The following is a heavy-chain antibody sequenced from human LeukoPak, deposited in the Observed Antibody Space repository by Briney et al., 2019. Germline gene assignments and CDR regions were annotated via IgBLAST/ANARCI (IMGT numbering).Heavy chain of an antibody. J-gene: IGHJ6*03. Sequence: SETLSLTCDVSGGSISSSTYYWAWIRQAPGEGLEWLGTIYYSGTTYSSPSLKSRVTMSIDTSKNQLSLNLTSVTAADTALYYCARSDYYYMDVWGNGTTVTVFS. CDR3: ARSDYYYMDV. CDR1: GGSISSSTYY. V-gene: IGHV4-39*07. D-gene: IGHD1-14*01. CDR2: IYYSGTT.